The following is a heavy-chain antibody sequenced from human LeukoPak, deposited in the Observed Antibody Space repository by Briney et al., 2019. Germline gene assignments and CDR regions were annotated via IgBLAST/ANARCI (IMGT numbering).Heavy chain of an antibody. CDR1: GGSISSDNYY. J-gene: IGHJ4*02. V-gene: IGHV4-39*01. CDR3: ARQGSTGYYPSYFDY. Sequence: SETLSLTCTVSGGSISSDNYYWGWVRQPPGKGLEWIANIYYSGSTYYNPFLKSRVTISVDTSKNQFSLKLSSVTAADTAVYYCARQGSTGYYPSYFDYWGQGTLVTVSS. CDR2: IYYSGST. D-gene: IGHD3-22*01.